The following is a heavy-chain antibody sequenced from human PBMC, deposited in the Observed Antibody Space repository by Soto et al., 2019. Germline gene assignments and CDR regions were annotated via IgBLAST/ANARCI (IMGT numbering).Heavy chain of an antibody. CDR2: IYYSGST. Sequence: SETLSLTCAVSGGSISSSNYYWGWIRQPPGKGLEWIGSIYYSGSTYDNPSLKSRVTISVDTSKNQFSLKLSSVTAADTAVYYCARLLYDRSGYYYFDHWGQGTLVTVSS. CDR3: ARLLYDRSGYYYFDH. J-gene: IGHJ4*02. CDR1: GGSISSSNYY. V-gene: IGHV4-39*01. D-gene: IGHD3-22*01.